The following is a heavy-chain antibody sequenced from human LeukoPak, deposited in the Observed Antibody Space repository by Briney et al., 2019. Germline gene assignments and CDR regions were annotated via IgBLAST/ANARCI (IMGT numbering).Heavy chain of an antibody. Sequence: PGGSLRLSCAASGFTFSSYAMSWVRQAPGKGLEWVSAISGSGGSTYYADSVKGRFTISRDNSKNTLYLQMNSLKTEDTAVYYCTTERLRYFDWLDDWFDPWGQGTLVTVSS. CDR1: GFTFSSYA. CDR2: ISGSGGST. CDR3: TTERLRYFDWLDDWFDP. V-gene: IGHV3-23*01. D-gene: IGHD3-9*01. J-gene: IGHJ5*02.